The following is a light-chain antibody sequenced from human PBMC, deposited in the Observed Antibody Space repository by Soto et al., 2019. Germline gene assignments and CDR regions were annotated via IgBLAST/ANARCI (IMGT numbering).Light chain of an antibody. V-gene: IGKV3-20*01. CDR1: QSVSSSY. CDR2: GAS. CDR3: QLYGSSPFYT. Sequence: EIVLTQSPGPLSLSPGERATLSCRASQSVSSSYLAWYQQKPGQAPRLLIYGASTRATGIPDRFSGSGSGTDFTLTISRLEPEDFGVYYCQLYGSSPFYTFGQGTKLEIK. J-gene: IGKJ2*01.